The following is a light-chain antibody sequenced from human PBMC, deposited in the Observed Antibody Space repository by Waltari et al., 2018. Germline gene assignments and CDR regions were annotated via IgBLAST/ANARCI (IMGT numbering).Light chain of an antibody. CDR3: QHYDSYSAT. CDR2: KAS. CDR1: QSIPRC. J-gene: IGKJ4*02. V-gene: IGKV1-5*03. Sequence: DIQMTQSPSTLSASVGDRVTITCRASQSIPRCLAWYQQKPGKAPKLLIYKASILESGVPSRFSGGGSGTEFTLTISSLQPDDFATYYCQHYDSYSATFGRGTKVEIK.